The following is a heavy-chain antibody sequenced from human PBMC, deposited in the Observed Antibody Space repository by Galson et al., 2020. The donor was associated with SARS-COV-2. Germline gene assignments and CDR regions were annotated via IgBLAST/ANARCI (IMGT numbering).Heavy chain of an antibody. Sequence: GGSLRLSCAASGFTFSSYDMHWVRQATGKGLEWVSAITPGDDTYYADTVKGRVNISREDARNSLCLQMNGLRAGDTAVYYCGRGELVSSWGQGTPVTVSS. CDR3: GRGELVSS. CDR2: ITPGDDT. D-gene: IGHD1-7*01. V-gene: IGHV3-13*01. J-gene: IGHJ5*02. CDR1: GFTFSSYD.